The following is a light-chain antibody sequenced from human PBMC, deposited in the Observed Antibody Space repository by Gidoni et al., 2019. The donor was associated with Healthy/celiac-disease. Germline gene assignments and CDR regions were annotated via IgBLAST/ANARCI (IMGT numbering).Light chain of an antibody. CDR1: QSVSSN. CDR3: QQYNNWPPWT. CDR2: GAS. V-gene: IGKV3-15*01. Sequence: EIVMMQSPATLSVSPGARATLSCRASQSVSSNLAWYQQKPGQAPRLLIYGASTRATVIPARFSGSGSGTEFTLTISSLQSEDFAVYYCQQYNNWPPWTFGQGTKVEIK. J-gene: IGKJ1*01.